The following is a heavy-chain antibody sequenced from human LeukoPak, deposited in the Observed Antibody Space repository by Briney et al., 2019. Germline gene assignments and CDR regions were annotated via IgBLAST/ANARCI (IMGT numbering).Heavy chain of an antibody. Sequence: GGSLRLSCAASGLTFSSYGISWVRQAPGKGLEWVSAISATGGTTYYADSVKGHFTISRDNSKNTLYLQMNSLRAEDTAVYYCAKGSGAWVAVAEWFDPWGQGTLVTVSS. V-gene: IGHV3-23*01. CDR2: ISATGGTT. CDR3: AKGSGAWVAVAEWFDP. J-gene: IGHJ5*02. D-gene: IGHD6-19*01. CDR1: GLTFSSYG.